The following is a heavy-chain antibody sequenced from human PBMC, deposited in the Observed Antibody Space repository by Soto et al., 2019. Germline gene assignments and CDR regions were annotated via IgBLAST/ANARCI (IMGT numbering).Heavy chain of an antibody. CDR2: VRNKGNSYTT. V-gene: IGHV3-72*01. CDR3: VRNLASGGTYYFDY. Sequence: EVQLVESGGGLVEPGGSLRLSCAASGFTFSDHYMDWVRQAPGKGLEWIGRVRNKGNSYTTEYAASVRGRFTVSRDDSKNSLYLQMNSLKTEDTAMYYCVRNLASGGTYYFDYWGQGTLVTVSS. D-gene: IGHD2-15*01. CDR1: GFTFSDHY. J-gene: IGHJ4*02.